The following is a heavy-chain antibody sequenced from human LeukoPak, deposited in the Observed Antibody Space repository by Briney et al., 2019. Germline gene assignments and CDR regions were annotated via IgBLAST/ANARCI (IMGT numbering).Heavy chain of an antibody. CDR1: GFTFSSYG. J-gene: IGHJ6*02. V-gene: IGHV3-30*03. CDR2: ISYDGSNK. Sequence: PGGSLRLSCAASGFTFSSYGMHWVRQAPGKGLEWVAVISYDGSNKYYADSVKGRFTISRDNSKNTLYLQMNSLRAEDTAVYYCARDLRQWNYYYYGMDVRGQGTTVTVSS. D-gene: IGHD6-19*01. CDR3: ARDLRQWNYYYYGMDV.